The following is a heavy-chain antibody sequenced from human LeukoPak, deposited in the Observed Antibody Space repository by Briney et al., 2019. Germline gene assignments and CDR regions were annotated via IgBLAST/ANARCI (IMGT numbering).Heavy chain of an antibody. CDR2: INHSGST. V-gene: IGHV4-34*01. CDR1: GGSFSGYY. CDR3: AREETLFLFDY. Sequence: PSETLSLTCAVYGGSFSGYYWSWIRQPPGKGLEWIGEINHSGSTNYNPSLKSRVTISVDTSKNQFSLKLSPVTAADTAVYYCAREETLFLFDYWGQGTLVTVSS. D-gene: IGHD2-15*01. J-gene: IGHJ4*02.